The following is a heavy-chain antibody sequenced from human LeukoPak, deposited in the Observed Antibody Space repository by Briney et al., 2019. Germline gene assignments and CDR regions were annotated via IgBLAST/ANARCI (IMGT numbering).Heavy chain of an antibody. CDR2: IYYSGST. Sequence: SETLSLTCSVSGASISSGSNYWGWIRQPPGKTLEWIGSIYYSGSTYYNPSLKSRVTISVDTSKNQFSLKLSSVTAADTAVYYCARDRRIQLWPNWFDPWGQGTLVTVSS. CDR3: ARDRRIQLWPNWFDP. J-gene: IGHJ5*02. CDR1: GASISSGSNY. V-gene: IGHV4-39*07. D-gene: IGHD5-18*01.